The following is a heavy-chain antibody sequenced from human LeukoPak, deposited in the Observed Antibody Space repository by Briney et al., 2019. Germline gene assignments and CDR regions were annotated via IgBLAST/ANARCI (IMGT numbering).Heavy chain of an antibody. J-gene: IGHJ6*03. D-gene: IGHD3-10*01. V-gene: IGHV4-59*01. CDR2: IYYSGST. Sequence: PSETLSLTCTVSGGSISSYYWSWIRQPPGKGLEWIGYIYYSGSTNYNPSLKSRVTISVDTSKNQFSLKLSSVTAADTAVYYCARAVYGSGSSTTYYYYYYMDVWGKGPRSPSP. CDR1: GGSISSYY. CDR3: ARAVYGSGSSTTYYYYYYMDV.